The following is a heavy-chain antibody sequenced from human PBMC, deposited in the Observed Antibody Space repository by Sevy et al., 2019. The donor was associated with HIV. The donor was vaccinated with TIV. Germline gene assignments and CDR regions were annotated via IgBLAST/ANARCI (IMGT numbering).Heavy chain of an antibody. Sequence: ASVKVSCKASGYTFTSYYIHWVRQAPGQGLEWMGIINPSGGSASYPQNFQDRVTMTRDTSTSTVYMELSSLRSDDTAVYYCARGTGYTPYFDYWGQGTLVTVSS. CDR2: INPSGGSA. D-gene: IGHD5-12*01. J-gene: IGHJ4*02. CDR1: GYTFTSYY. CDR3: ARGTGYTPYFDY. V-gene: IGHV1-46*03.